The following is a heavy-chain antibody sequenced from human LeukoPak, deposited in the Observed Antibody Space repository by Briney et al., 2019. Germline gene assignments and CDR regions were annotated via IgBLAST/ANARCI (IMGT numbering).Heavy chain of an antibody. J-gene: IGHJ5*02. D-gene: IGHD3-22*01. CDR2: INHSGST. CDR3: ARRDSSGYYLGS. CDR1: GGSFSGYY. Sequence: SETLSLTCAVYGGSFSGYYWSWIRQPPGKGLEWIGEINHSGSTNYNPSLKSRVTISVDTSKNQFSLKPSSVTAADTAVYYCARRDSSGYYLGSWGQGTLVTVSS. V-gene: IGHV4-34*01.